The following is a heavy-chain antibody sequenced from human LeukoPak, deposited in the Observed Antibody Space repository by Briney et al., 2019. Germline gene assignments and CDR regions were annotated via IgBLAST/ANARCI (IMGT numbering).Heavy chain of an antibody. D-gene: IGHD1-26*01. V-gene: IGHV4-39*07. CDR3: ARSEVGSGVLRPDY. CDR1: GGSISSSNYC. Sequence: SETLSLTCTVSGGSISSSNYCWGWIRQPPGKGLEWIATICYSGSTYYNPSLKSRVTISVDTSRDQFSLRLSSVTAADTAVYYCARSEVGSGVLRPDYWGQGTLVTVSS. CDR2: ICYSGST. J-gene: IGHJ4*02.